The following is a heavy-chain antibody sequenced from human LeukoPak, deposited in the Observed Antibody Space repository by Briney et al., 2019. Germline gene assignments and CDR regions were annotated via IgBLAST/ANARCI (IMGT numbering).Heavy chain of an antibody. CDR2: IYYSGST. CDR3: ARGDWSATPFDF. CDR1: GGSISSSSCY. Sequence: SETLSLTCTVSGGSISSSSCYWGWIRQPPGKGLEWIGTIYYSGSTYYNPSLKSRVTISVDTSKSQFSLKLSSVTAADTAVYYCARGDWSATPFDFWGQGSLVTVSS. V-gene: IGHV4-39*07. J-gene: IGHJ4*02. D-gene: IGHD3-3*01.